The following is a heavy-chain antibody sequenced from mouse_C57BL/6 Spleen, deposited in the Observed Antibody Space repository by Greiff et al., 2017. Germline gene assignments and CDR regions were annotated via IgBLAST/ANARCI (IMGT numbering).Heavy chain of an antibody. CDR3: ARSDSSGYDFDY. CDR2: IDPSDSET. J-gene: IGHJ2*01. Sequence: VQLQQPGAELVRPGSPVKLSCKASGYTFTSYWMHWVKQRPLQGLEWIGNIDPSDSETHYNQKFKDKAALTVDKSSSTAYMQLSSLTSEDSAVYYCARSDSSGYDFDYWGQGTTLTVSS. D-gene: IGHD3-2*02. CDR1: GYTFTSYW. V-gene: IGHV1-52*01.